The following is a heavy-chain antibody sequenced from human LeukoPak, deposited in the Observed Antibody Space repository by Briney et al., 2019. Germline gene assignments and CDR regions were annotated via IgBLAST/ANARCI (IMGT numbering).Heavy chain of an antibody. CDR1: GFTVSSNY. CDR2: IYSGGST. J-gene: IGHJ6*02. Sequence: PGGSLRLSCAASGFTVSSNYMSWVRQAPGKGLEWVSVIYSGGSTYYADSVKGRFTISRDNSKNTLYLQMNSLRAEDTAVYYCARDRYSYGYSVYYYYGMDVWGQGTTVTVSS. V-gene: IGHV3-53*01. CDR3: ARDRYSYGYSVYYYYGMDV. D-gene: IGHD5-18*01.